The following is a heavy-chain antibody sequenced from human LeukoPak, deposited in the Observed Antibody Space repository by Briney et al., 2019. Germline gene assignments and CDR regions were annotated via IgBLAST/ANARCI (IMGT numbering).Heavy chain of an antibody. CDR2: ISGSGGVT. CDR1: GFTFGTYA. D-gene: IGHD3-22*01. Sequence: TGGSLRLSCAASGFTFGTYAMSWVRQAPGKGLEWVSVISGSGGVTYYADSVKGRFTISRDNSKNTLYLQMNSLRAEDTAVYYCAKSSDSSGYYSAEYFQHWGQGTLVTVSS. V-gene: IGHV3-23*01. CDR3: AKSSDSSGYYSAEYFQH. J-gene: IGHJ1*01.